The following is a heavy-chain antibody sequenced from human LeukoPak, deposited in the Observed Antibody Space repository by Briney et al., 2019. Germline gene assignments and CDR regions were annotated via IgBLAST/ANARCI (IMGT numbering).Heavy chain of an antibody. V-gene: IGHV4-34*01. J-gene: IGHJ4*03. CDR1: GGSFSRYY. CDR2: MNHRGNT. CDR3: ARGDTISETGYFDY. D-gene: IGHD1-1*01. Sequence: PSETLSLTCTVYGGSFSRYYCSWIRQSPGQGLEWIAEMNHRGNTNYNPSVKSRCTISVDTSKNQFSLKVTSLTAADTAVYFCARGDTISETGYFDYWGQGTLVTVSS.